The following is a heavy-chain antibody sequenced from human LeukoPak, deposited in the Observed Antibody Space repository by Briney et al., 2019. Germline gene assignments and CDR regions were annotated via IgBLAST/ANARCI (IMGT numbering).Heavy chain of an antibody. V-gene: IGHV3-53*01. CDR1: GFSVSSSF. Sequence: GGSLRLSCAASGFSVSSSFMSWVRPAPGKGLEWVSVIYSIGSTFYADSVKGRSTISRDNAKNPLYLQMNSLRAEDTAVYYCARVIGGIRYFDWYNWFDPWGQGTLVTVSS. J-gene: IGHJ5*02. D-gene: IGHD3-9*01. CDR3: ARVIGGIRYFDWYNWFDP. CDR2: IYSIGST.